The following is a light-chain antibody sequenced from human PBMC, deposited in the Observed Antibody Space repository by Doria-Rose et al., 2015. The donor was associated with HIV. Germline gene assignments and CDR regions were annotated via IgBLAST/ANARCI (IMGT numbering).Light chain of an antibody. J-gene: IGLJ1*01. CDR3: TSYAGSSVPDV. Sequence: LIQPASVSGSPGQSITISCTGNSNDVGGYDYVSWYQQHPGKAPKLMIYEVSNRPSGVSNRFSGSKSGNTASLTIDGLQADDEADYYCTSYAGSSVPDVFGTGTKVTVL. V-gene: IGLV2-14*01. CDR1: SNDVGGYDY. CDR2: EVS.